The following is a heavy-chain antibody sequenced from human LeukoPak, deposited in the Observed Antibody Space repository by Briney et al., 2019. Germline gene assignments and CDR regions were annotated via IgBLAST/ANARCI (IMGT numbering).Heavy chain of an antibody. CDR3: VKDMAGNYDY. V-gene: IGHV3-74*01. J-gene: IGHJ4*02. CDR2: INTDGGST. Sequence: GGSLRLSCAASGFTFSNYGMHWVRQAPGKGLVWVSRINTDGGSTNYADSVTGRFTISRDNAENTLYLQMNSLRAEDTAIYYCVKDMAGNYDYWGQGTLVTVSS. D-gene: IGHD4-11*01. CDR1: GFTFSNYG.